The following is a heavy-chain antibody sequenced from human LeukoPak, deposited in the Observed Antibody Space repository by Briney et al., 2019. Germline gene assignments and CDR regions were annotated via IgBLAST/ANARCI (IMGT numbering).Heavy chain of an antibody. CDR2: INPNSGGT. J-gene: IGHJ3*02. CDR3: ARGNGGSPYDAFAI. CDR1: GYTFTGYY. V-gene: IGHV1-2*02. Sequence: SVKLSCKASGYTFTGYYMHWVRLAPGQGLEWMGWINPNSGGTNYAQKFQGRVTLTRDTSISTAYMELSSLRSDDTAMYYCARGNGGSPYDAFAIWGQGTMVTVSS. D-gene: IGHD1-26*01.